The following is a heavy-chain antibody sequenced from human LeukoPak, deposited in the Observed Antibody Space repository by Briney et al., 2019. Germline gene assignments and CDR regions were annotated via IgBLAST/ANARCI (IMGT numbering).Heavy chain of an antibody. Sequence: GGSLRLSCAASGFTFSSYAMSWVRQAPGKGLEWVSAISGSGGSTYYADSVKGRFTISRDNSKNTLYLQMNSLRAEDTAVCDCAKEAYYYDSSGYLWFDYWGPGNLGTVSS. CDR3: AKEAYYYDSSGYLWFDY. D-gene: IGHD3-22*01. CDR1: GFTFSSYA. CDR2: ISGSGGST. J-gene: IGHJ4*02. V-gene: IGHV3-23*01.